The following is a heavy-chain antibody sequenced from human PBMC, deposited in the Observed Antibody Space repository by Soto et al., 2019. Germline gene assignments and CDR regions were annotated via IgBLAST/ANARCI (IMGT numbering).Heavy chain of an antibody. CDR1: GFTVSSNY. CDR2: IYSGEST. V-gene: IGHV3-53*04. J-gene: IGHJ2*01. CDR3: AREYSSGWPDWYSDL. D-gene: IGHD6-19*01. Sequence: EVQLVESGGGLVQPGGSLRLSCVASGFTVSSNYMSWVRQAPGKGPEWVSSIYSGESTNYADSVKGRFTISRHNSKNTVYLQMNSLRTEDTAVYYCAREYSSGWPDWYSDLWGRGTLVTVSS.